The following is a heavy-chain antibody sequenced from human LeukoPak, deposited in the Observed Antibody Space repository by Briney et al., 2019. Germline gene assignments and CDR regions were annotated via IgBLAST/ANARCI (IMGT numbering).Heavy chain of an antibody. J-gene: IGHJ3*02. CDR3: ARWESTVRNALDI. CDR1: GNSFTDYY. V-gene: IGHV1-2*02. D-gene: IGHD1-26*01. Sequence: ASVKVSCKASGNSFTDYYIHWVRQAPRQGLEWMGWMNPHTGGTNYARKFQGRVTMTRDTSISAAYLEVSRLRSDDTAVYYCARWESTVRNALDIWGQGTMVTVSS. CDR2: MNPHTGGT.